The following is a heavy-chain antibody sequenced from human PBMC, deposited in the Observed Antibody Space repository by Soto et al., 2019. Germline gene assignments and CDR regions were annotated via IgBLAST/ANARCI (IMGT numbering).Heavy chain of an antibody. CDR2: MNPNSGNT. D-gene: IGHD3-10*01. V-gene: IGHV1-8*01. CDR1: GYTFTMYD. J-gene: IGHJ4*02. CDR3: ARGDPTFLWFGELYPYFDY. Sequence: ASVKVSCKASGYTFTMYDINWVLQSAVQWLDWMGCMNPNSGNTGYAQKFQGRVTMTRNTSVSTAYMELSSLRSEDTAVYYCARGDPTFLWFGELYPYFDYWGQGTQVTVSS.